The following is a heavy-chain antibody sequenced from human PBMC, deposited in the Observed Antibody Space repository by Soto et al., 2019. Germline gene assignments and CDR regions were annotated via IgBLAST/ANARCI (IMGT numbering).Heavy chain of an antibody. CDR3: ARVNGPNYFDY. CDR2: ISSSSSYI. V-gene: IGHV3-21*01. D-gene: IGHD2-8*01. Sequence: EVQLVESGGGPVKPGGSLRLSCAASGFTFSSYSMNWVRQAPGKGLEWVSFISSSSSYIYYADSVKGRFTISRDDAENSLYLQMNSLRAEDTAVYYCARVNGPNYFDYWGQGTLVTVSS. J-gene: IGHJ4*02. CDR1: GFTFSSYS.